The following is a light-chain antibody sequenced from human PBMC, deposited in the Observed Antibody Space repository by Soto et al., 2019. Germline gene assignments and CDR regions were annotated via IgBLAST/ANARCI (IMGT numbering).Light chain of an antibody. V-gene: IGKV1-5*03. CDR2: XAS. Sequence: IQMTQCPSSLSAFVGDSVTITCRASQVLXSRFGWYQKKPGKAPKDLFDXASRLERGVPSRFSGSECGTEFTITITRLQADDVATYCCQQYDKYWTFGQGTKVDIK. CDR1: QVLXSR. J-gene: IGKJ1*01. CDR3: QQYDKYWT.